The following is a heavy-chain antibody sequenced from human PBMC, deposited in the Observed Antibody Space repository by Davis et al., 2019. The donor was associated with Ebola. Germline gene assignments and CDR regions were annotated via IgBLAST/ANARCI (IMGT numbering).Heavy chain of an antibody. Sequence: GESLKISCAASGFTVSNNYMSWVRQAPGKGLEWVSVLYSDGSTYYADSVKGRFTISRDNSKNTLYLQMNSLRAADTAVYYCATAAYSSGWTAENDFWGQGTLVTVSS. D-gene: IGHD6-19*01. CDR1: GFTVSNNY. J-gene: IGHJ4*02. CDR2: LYSDGST. CDR3: ATAAYSSGWTAENDF. V-gene: IGHV3-53*01.